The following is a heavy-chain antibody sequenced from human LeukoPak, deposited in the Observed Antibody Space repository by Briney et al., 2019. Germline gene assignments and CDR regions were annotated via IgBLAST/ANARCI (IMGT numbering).Heavy chain of an antibody. V-gene: IGHV1-18*04. CDR1: GYTFTGYY. CDR2: ISAYNGNT. D-gene: IGHD6-6*01. Sequence: ASVKVSCKASGYTFTGYYMHWVRQAPGQGLEWMGWISAYNGNTNYAQKLQGRVTMTTDTSTSTAYMELRSLRSDDTAVYYCARDLSGIAALTYYMDVWGKGTTVTVSS. CDR3: ARDLSGIAALTYYMDV. J-gene: IGHJ6*03.